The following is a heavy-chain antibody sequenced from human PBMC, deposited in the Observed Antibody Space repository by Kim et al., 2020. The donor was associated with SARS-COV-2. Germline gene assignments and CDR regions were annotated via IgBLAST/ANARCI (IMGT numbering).Heavy chain of an antibody. J-gene: IGHJ6*02. CDR3: ARDLVYSSSSELGYYYYGMDV. V-gene: IGHV3-48*03. D-gene: IGHD6-6*01. CDR2: ISSSGSTI. Sequence: GGSLRLSCAASGFTFSSYEMNWVRQAPGKGLEWVSYISSSGSTIYYADSVKGRFTISRDNAKNSLYLQMNSLRAEDTAVYYCARDLVYSSSSELGYYYYGMDVWGQGTTVTVSS. CDR1: GFTFSSYE.